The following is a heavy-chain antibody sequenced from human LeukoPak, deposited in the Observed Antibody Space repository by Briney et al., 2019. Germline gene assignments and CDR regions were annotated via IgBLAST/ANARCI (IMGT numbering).Heavy chain of an antibody. CDR2: INHSGST. J-gene: IGHJ3*02. CDR3: AKSNGYGLIDI. D-gene: IGHD3-10*01. Sequence: KASETLSLTCAVSGGSISSSNWWSWVRQPPGKGLEWIGEINHSGSTNYNPSLKSRVTMSVDTSKNQFSLKLNSVTAADTAVYYCAKSNGYGLIDIWGQGTMVTVSS. CDR1: GGSISSSNW. V-gene: IGHV4-4*02.